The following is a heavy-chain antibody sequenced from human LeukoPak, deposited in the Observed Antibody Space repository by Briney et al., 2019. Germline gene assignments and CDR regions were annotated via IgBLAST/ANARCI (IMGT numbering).Heavy chain of an antibody. J-gene: IGHJ4*02. CDR1: GFSVNSNY. V-gene: IGHV3-66*01. CDR3: ARGAYGEHFDY. CDR2: IYNDGRT. D-gene: IGHD4/OR15-4a*01. Sequence: GGSLRLSCAASGFSVNSNYMSWVRQAPGKGLEWVSLIYNDGRTHYADSVKGRFTISRDNSKNTLYLQMNSLRAEDTAVHYCARGAYGEHFDYWGQGTLVTVSS.